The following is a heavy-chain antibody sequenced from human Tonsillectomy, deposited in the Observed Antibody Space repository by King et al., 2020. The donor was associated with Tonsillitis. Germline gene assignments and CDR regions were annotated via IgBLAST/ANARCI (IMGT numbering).Heavy chain of an antibody. CDR1: GFTFSNAY. V-gene: IGHV3-15*01. J-gene: IGHJ4*02. D-gene: IGHD5-12*01. CDR2: IKSKSAGGTT. CDR3: TTLYNGDIVTTHQ. Sequence: DVQLVESGGGLVKPGGSLRLSCEVSGFTFSNAYMNWVRQAPGKGLEWVGRIKSKSAGGTTDYAAPVKGRFTISRDDSRNTLYLQMNSLKTEDTAVYYCTTLYNGDIVTTHQWGPGTLVTVSS.